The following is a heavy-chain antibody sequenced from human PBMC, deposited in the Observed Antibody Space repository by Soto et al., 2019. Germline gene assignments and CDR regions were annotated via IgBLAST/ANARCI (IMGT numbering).Heavy chain of an antibody. J-gene: IGHJ4*02. V-gene: IGHV3-23*01. Sequence: EVQLLESGGGLVQPGGSLRLSCAASGFTFSSYAMSWVRQAPGKGLEWVSAISESGAGTYYADSVTGRFTISRDNSKNTLYLQINSRRAEETAVYYCAKDMNGGSGGWYYFDSWGQGTLVTVSS. CDR3: AKDMNGGSGGWYYFDS. CDR1: GFTFSSYA. CDR2: ISESGAGT. D-gene: IGHD6-19*01.